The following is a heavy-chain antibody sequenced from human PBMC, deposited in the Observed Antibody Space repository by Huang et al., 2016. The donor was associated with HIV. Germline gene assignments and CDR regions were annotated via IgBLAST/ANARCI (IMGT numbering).Heavy chain of an antibody. CDR1: GGSFTGNS. Sequence: QMQLQQRGAGLLKPSETLSLTCGVSGGSFTGNSLTWIRQAPGKGLVWSGEVNDSGATNYHPYLNGRVTISLDKSNRELSLNLRSVTAADTAVYYCARQWTILEWLLGLDVWGQGTTVIVSS. J-gene: IGHJ6*02. V-gene: IGHV4-34*02. CDR3: ARQWTILEWLLGLDV. D-gene: IGHD3-3*01. CDR2: VNDSGAT.